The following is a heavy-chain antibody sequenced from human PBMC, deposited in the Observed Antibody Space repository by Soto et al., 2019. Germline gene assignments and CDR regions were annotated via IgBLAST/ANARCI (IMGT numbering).Heavy chain of an antibody. CDR3: ARNRDGYNYGAFGS. J-gene: IGHJ3*02. CDR1: GYSFTSYG. V-gene: IGHV1-18*01. D-gene: IGHD5-18*01. Sequence: ASVKVSCKASGYSFTSYGIGWVRQAPGQGLEWMGWISPYNQNTYYAQRLLGRVTLTTDTSTSTVYMELSSLRCEDTAVYYCARNRDGYNYGAFGSWGQGTMVTVSS. CDR2: ISPYNQNT.